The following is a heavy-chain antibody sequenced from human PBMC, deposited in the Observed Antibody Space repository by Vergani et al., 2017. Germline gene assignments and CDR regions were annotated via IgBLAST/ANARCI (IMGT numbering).Heavy chain of an antibody. CDR3: ARDPGAATYYYYGMDV. Sequence: EVQLLESGGGLVQPGGSLRLSCAASGFTFSSYAMSWVRQAPGKGLEWVSAISGSGGSTYYADSVKGRFTISRDNSKNTLYLQMNSLRAEDTAVYYCARDPGAATYYYYGMDVWGQGTTVTVSS. CDR2: ISGSGGST. D-gene: IGHD2-15*01. V-gene: IGHV3-23*01. CDR1: GFTFSSYA. J-gene: IGHJ6*02.